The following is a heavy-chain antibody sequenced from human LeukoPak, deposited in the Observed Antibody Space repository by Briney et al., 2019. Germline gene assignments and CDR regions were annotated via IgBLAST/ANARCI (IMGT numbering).Heavy chain of an antibody. J-gene: IGHJ6*02. CDR1: GFTFSSYS. D-gene: IGHD6-19*01. V-gene: IGHV3-21*01. CDR2: ISSSSSYI. CDR3: ARDRSGSGWDYGMDV. Sequence: GGSLRPSCAASGFTFSSYSMNWVRQAPGKGLEWVSSISSSSSYIYYADSLKGRFTISRDNAKNSLYLQMNSLRAEDTAVYYCARDRSGSGWDYGMDVWGQGTTVTVSS.